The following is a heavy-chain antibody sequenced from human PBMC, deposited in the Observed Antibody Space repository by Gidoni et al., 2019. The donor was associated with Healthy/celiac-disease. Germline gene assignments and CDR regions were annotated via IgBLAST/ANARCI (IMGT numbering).Heavy chain of an antibody. CDR1: GGTFSSYA. J-gene: IGHJ3*02. CDR2: IIPIFGTA. V-gene: IGHV1-69*01. CDR3: ARDRGNFDWTPYDAFDI. Sequence: QVQLVHSGAEVKKPGSSVKVSCKASGGTFSSYAISWVRPAPGQGLEWMGGIIPIFGTANYAQKFQGRVTITADESTSTAYMELSSLRSEDTAVYYCARDRGNFDWTPYDAFDIWGQGTMVTVSS. D-gene: IGHD3-9*01.